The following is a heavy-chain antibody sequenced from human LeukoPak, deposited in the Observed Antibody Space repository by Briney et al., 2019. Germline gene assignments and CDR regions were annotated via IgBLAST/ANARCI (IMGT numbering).Heavy chain of an antibody. J-gene: IGHJ4*02. V-gene: IGHV4-61*01. CDR2: IYYSGST. CDR3: ARVAYPTPTSDY. CDR1: GGSVSSGSYY. D-gene: IGHD2/OR15-2a*01. Sequence: SETLSLTCTVSGGSVSSGSYYWSWIRQPPGKGLEWIGYIYYSGSTNYNPSLKSRVTISVDTSKNQFSLKLSSVTAADTAVYYCARVAYPTPTSDYWGQGTLVTVSS.